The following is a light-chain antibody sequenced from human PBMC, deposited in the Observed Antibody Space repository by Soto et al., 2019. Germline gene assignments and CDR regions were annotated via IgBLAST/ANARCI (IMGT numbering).Light chain of an antibody. CDR3: QQYGSSPGT. J-gene: IGKJ1*01. V-gene: IGKV3-20*01. Sequence: EIVLTQSPGTLSLSPGERATLSCRASQSVSSSYLAWYQQKPGQAPRLLIYGASSRATGIPDRFSGSGSGTDFTLTISRLEPEDFAVYYCQQYGSSPGTFGQGTKVDNK. CDR2: GAS. CDR1: QSVSSSY.